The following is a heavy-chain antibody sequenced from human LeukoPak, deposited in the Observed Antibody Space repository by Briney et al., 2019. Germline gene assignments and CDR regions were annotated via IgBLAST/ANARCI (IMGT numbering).Heavy chain of an antibody. J-gene: IGHJ4*02. V-gene: IGHV3-9*01. D-gene: IGHD6-19*01. Sequence: PGRSLRLSCAASGFTFYNYAMHWVRHTPREGLEWLSLICWNSGYIGYADSVKGRFTISRDNAKKSLDLQMNSLRAEDTAFYYCAKVRGTYSSGYFFDYWGQGTLVTVSS. CDR3: AKVRGTYSSGYFFDY. CDR2: ICWNSGYI. CDR1: GFTFYNYA.